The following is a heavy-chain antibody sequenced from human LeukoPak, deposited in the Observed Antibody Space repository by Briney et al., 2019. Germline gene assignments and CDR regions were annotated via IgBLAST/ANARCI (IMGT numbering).Heavy chain of an antibody. CDR2: INPNSGGT. J-gene: IGHJ6*02. Sequence: ASGKVSCKTSADIFSSYAINWVRQAPGQGLEWMGWINPNSGGTNYEQKFQGRVTMTRDTSISTAYMELSRLRSDDTAVYYCASGRPTTVTDYGMDVWGHGATVTVSS. D-gene: IGHD4-17*01. CDR1: ADIFSSYA. CDR3: ASGRPTTVTDYGMDV. V-gene: IGHV1-2*02.